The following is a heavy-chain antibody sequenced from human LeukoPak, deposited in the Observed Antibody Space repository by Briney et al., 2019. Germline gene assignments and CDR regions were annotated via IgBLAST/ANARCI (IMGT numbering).Heavy chain of an antibody. CDR1: GFTFSIYG. V-gene: IGHV3-30*03. CDR3: ARDPKYSNSWFFDY. J-gene: IGHJ4*02. Sequence: PGGSLRLSCAASGFTFSIYGMHWVRQAPGKGLEWVAVISYDGSDKYYADSVKGRFTISRDNSNNTLYLQMNSLRAEDTAVYYCARDPKYSNSWFFDYWGQGTLVTVSS. CDR2: ISYDGSDK. D-gene: IGHD6-13*01.